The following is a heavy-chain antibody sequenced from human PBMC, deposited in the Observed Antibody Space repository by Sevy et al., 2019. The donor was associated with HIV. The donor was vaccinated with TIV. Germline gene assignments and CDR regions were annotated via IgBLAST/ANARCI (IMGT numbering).Heavy chain of an antibody. CDR2: ISGNGDYT. Sequence: GGSLRLSCAASGFTFNNFAMGWVRQAPGKGLDWISVISGNGDYTYYADSVKGRLTISRDNSKNTLFLQMNSLRAEDTAIFYCAKKMGGGSGMAFLVDYWGQGTLVTVSS. J-gene: IGHJ4*02. V-gene: IGHV3-23*01. CDR3: AKKMGGGSGMAFLVDY. CDR1: GFTFNNFA. D-gene: IGHD5-18*01.